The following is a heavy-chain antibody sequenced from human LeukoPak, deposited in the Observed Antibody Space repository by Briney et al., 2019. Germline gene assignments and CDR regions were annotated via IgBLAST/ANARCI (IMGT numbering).Heavy chain of an antibody. J-gene: IGHJ3*02. CDR2: ISAYNGNT. Sequence: ASVTVSFTSSGYTFTSCGISWVRHGPGQGLEWMGLISAYNGNTNYAHKLQGRVTMTTDTSTSTAYMELRSLRYDDTAVYYCARVDYYDSSGYYARSNAFDIWGQGTMVTVSS. V-gene: IGHV1-18*01. CDR1: GYTFTSCG. D-gene: IGHD3-22*01. CDR3: ARVDYYDSSGYYARSNAFDI.